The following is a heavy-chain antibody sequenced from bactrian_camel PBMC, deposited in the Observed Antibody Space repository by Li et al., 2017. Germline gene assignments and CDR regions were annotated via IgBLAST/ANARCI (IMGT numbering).Heavy chain of an antibody. CDR3: WSRAG. Sequence: HVQLVESGGGLMQPGGSLRLSCAYSGWTFSRFWMYWVRQAPGKGLEWVSSISTRGSTTYYADSVKGRFTISRDNAENTVYLQMNSLNSEDTALYYCWSRAGWGQGTQVTVS. CDR2: ISTRGSTT. CDR1: GWTFSRFW. V-gene: IGHV3S6*01. J-gene: IGHJ4*01.